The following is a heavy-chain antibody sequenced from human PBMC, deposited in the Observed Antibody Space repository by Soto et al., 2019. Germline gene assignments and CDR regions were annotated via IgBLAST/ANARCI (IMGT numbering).Heavy chain of an antibody. CDR1: GFTFNKYA. Sequence: QVQLVGSGGGVVQPGRSLRLSCADSGFTFNKYAMHWVRQAPGKGLEWVAGISYDGSNKYYADSVKGRFTISRDNSKNTLFLQMNSLRAEDTALFYCARSIASLGWYFDLWGRGTLVTVSS. D-gene: IGHD3-3*02. CDR3: ARSIASLGWYFDL. V-gene: IGHV3-30-3*01. J-gene: IGHJ2*01. CDR2: ISYDGSNK.